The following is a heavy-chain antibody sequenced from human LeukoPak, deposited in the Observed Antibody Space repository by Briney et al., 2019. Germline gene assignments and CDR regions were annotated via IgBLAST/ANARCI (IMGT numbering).Heavy chain of an antibody. J-gene: IGHJ6*03. D-gene: IGHD4-23*01. Sequence: ASVKVSCKASGYTFTSYYMHWVRQAPGQGLEWMGIINPSGGSTSYAQKFQGRVTMTRDTSTSTVYTELSSLRSEDTAVYYCAREMGTVVTLSSGYMDVWGKGTTVTISS. CDR1: GYTFTSYY. CDR2: INPSGGST. CDR3: AREMGTVVTLSSGYMDV. V-gene: IGHV1-46*01.